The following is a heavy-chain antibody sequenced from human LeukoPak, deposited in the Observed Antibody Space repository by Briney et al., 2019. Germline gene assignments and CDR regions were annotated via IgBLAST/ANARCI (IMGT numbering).Heavy chain of an antibody. V-gene: IGHV3-23*01. CDR3: AKDIGPGKPYYFDY. CDR1: GFTFSSYA. J-gene: IGHJ4*02. CDR2: ISGSGDRT. D-gene: IGHD4-23*01. Sequence: PGGSLRLSCEASGFTFSSYATSWVRQAPGKGLEWVSGISGSGDRTYYADSVKGRFSISRDNSRNTLYLQMNSLRAEDTAVYYCAKDIGPGKPYYFDYWGQGTLVTVSS.